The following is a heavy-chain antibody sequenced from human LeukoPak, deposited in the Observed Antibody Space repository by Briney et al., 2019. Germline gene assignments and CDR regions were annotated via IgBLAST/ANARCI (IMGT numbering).Heavy chain of an antibody. D-gene: IGHD6-13*01. CDR1: GGSISSYY. CDR2: IYYSGST. V-gene: IGHV4-59*01. Sequence: SETLSLTCTVSGGSISSYYWSWIRQPPGKGLEWIGYIYYSGSTNYNPSLKSRVTISADTSKNQFSLKLSSVTAADTAVYYCARDTLIAAADYWGQGTLVTVSS. J-gene: IGHJ4*02. CDR3: ARDTLIAAADY.